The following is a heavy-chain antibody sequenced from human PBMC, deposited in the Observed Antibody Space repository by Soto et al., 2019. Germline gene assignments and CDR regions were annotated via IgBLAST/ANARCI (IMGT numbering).Heavy chain of an antibody. J-gene: IGHJ4*02. CDR2: ISYDGSNK. CDR1: GFTFSSYG. V-gene: IGHV3-30*03. Sequence: GGSLRLSCAASGFTFSSYGMHWVRQAPGKGLEWVAVISYDGSNKYYADSVKGRFTISRDNSKNTLYLQMNSLRAKDTAVYYCAHLDRFVAAAGTVPVETKYFDYWGQGTLVTVSS. CDR3: AHLDRFVAAAGTVPVETKYFDY. D-gene: IGHD6-13*01.